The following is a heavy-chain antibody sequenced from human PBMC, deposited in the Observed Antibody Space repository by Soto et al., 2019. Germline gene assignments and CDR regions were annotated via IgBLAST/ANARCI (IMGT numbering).Heavy chain of an antibody. Sequence: EVQLVESGGGLVQPGGSLRLSCAASAFSVSSNYMSWVRQAPGKGLEWVSVIYSGGSTYYADFVKDRFTISRDNSKNTLELQMNNLRAEDTAVYYCARDNTAYYYMDVWGKGTTVTVSS. CDR3: ARDNTAYYYMDV. V-gene: IGHV3-66*01. J-gene: IGHJ6*03. CDR2: IYSGGST. D-gene: IGHD4-17*01. CDR1: AFSVSSNY.